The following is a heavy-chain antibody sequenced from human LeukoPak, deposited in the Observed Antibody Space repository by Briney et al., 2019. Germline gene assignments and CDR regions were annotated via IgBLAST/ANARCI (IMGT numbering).Heavy chain of an antibody. Sequence: GGSLRLSCAASGFTFSNYWMHWVRQAPGEGLVWVSRINSDGSTTGYADSVKGRFTIPRDNAKNTLYLQMNSLRAEDTAVYYCARVWSYFDYWGQGTLVSVSS. V-gene: IGHV3-74*01. D-gene: IGHD2-21*01. CDR3: ARVWSYFDY. CDR2: INSDGSTT. CDR1: GFTFSNYW. J-gene: IGHJ4*02.